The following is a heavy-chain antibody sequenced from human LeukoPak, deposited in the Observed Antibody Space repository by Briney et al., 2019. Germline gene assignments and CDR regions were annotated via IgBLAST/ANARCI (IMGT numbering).Heavy chain of an antibody. CDR1: GFTFSNYD. Sequence: QSGGSLRLSCAASGFTFSNYDMNWVRQAPGKGLEWVSHISSGGSIKYYADSLKGRFTISRDNAKNSLYLQMSSLRAEDTAVYYCARRYCSSTDCLFDYWGQGTLVTVSS. J-gene: IGHJ4*02. D-gene: IGHD2-2*01. V-gene: IGHV3-48*03. CDR2: ISSGGSIK. CDR3: ARRYCSSTDCLFDY.